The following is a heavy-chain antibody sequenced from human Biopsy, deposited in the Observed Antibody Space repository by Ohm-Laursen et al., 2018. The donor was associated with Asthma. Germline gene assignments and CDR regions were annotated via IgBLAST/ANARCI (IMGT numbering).Heavy chain of an antibody. J-gene: IGHJ1*01. Sequence: SLRLSCAASGFTFGAYCMSWVRQVPGQGLEWVANIEHDGSEKNHVDSLKGRFTISRDNAKNLLFLQMNSLRAEDTAVYYCARTFHFWSPYHAEHYQLWGQGTLVTVSS. D-gene: IGHD3-3*01. CDR1: GFTFGAYC. CDR2: IEHDGSEK. CDR3: ARTFHFWSPYHAEHYQL. V-gene: IGHV3-7*01.